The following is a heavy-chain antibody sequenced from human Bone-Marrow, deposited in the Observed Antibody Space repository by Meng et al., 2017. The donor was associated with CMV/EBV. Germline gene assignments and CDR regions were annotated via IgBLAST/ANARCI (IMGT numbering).Heavy chain of an antibody. D-gene: IGHD6-6*01. J-gene: IGHJ5*02. CDR1: GYSFSTYG. V-gene: IGHV1-18*01. Sequence: QVQRAQSGAEVKRPGASVKVSCKASGYSFSTYGINWVRQAPGQGLEWMGWISAYNGDTNYAQKFQGRVSMTTDTSTSTAYMEVRSLRSDDSGIYYCARDREAARPGWFDPWGQGTLVTVSS. CDR3: ARDREAARPGWFDP. CDR2: ISAYNGDT.